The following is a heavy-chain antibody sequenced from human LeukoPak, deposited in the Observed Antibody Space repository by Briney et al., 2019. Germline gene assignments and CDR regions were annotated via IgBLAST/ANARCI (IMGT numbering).Heavy chain of an antibody. CDR2: IFSNDEK. J-gene: IGHJ5*02. V-gene: IGHV2-26*01. Sequence: ESGPVLVKPTETLTLTCTVSGFSLSNARMGVSWIRQPPGKALEWLAHIFSNDEKSYSTSLKSRLTIPKDTSKSQVVLTMTNMDPVDTATYYCARMMEDIVVVPAPNWFDPWGQGTLVTVSS. CDR1: GFSLSNARMG. CDR3: ARMMEDIVVVPAPNWFDP. D-gene: IGHD2-2*01.